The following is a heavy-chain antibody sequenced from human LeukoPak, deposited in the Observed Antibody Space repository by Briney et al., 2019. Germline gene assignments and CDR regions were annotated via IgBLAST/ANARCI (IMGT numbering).Heavy chain of an antibody. CDR3: ARHTDIAPLSSLKY. CDR1: GGSISSYY. J-gene: IGHJ4*02. V-gene: IGHV4-59*08. CDR2: IYYSGST. Sequence: ADTLSLTCTVSGGSISSYYWSWIRQTPGKGLEWIGDIYYSGSTNYNPSLKSRVTISVDTSKNQFSLKLSSVTAADTAVYYCARHTDIAPLSSLKYWGQGTLVTVSS. D-gene: IGHD2-15*01.